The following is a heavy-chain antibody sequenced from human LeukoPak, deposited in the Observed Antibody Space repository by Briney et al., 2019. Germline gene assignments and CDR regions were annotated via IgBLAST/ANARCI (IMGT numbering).Heavy chain of an antibody. CDR2: IYHSGST. D-gene: IGHD3-10*01. J-gene: IGHJ4*02. V-gene: IGHV4-38-2*01. Sequence: SETLSLTCAVPGYSISSGYYWGWIRQPPGKGLEYIGTIYHSGSTYYNPSLKSRVTISVDTSKNQFSLKLSSVTAADTAVYYCASGPYGSGSKIDYWGQGTLVTVSS. CDR1: GYSISSGYY. CDR3: ASGPYGSGSKIDY.